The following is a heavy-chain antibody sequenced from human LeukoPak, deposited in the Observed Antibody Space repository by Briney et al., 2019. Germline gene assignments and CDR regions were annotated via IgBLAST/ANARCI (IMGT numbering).Heavy chain of an antibody. CDR3: AKDEGYCSGGSCYSYGY. CDR1: GFTFSSYG. V-gene: IGHV3-30*18. J-gene: IGHJ4*02. CDR2: ISYDGSNK. Sequence: GGSLRLSCAASGFTFSSYGMHWVRQAPGKGLEWVAVISYDGSNKYYADSVKGRFTISRDNSKNTLYLQMNSLSAEDTAVYYCAKDEGYCSGGSCYSYGYWGQGTLVTVSS. D-gene: IGHD2-15*01.